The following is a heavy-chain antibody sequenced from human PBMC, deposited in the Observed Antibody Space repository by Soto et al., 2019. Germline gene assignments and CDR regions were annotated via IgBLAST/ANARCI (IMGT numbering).Heavy chain of an antibody. Sequence: GGSLRLSCAASGFTFSNAWMSWVRQAPGKGLEWVGRIKSKTDGGTTDYAEPVKGRFTISRDDSKKTQNLQMNSLKTEDKDVNYCTTDHCPRVYCSCGSCYGDPRLRRFQNPRESYAFDIWGQGTMVTVSS. V-gene: IGHV3-15*01. J-gene: IGHJ3*02. D-gene: IGHD2-15*01. CDR2: IKSKTDGGTT. CDR3: TTDHCPRVYCSCGSCYGDPRLRRFQNPRESYAFDI. CDR1: GFTFSNAW.